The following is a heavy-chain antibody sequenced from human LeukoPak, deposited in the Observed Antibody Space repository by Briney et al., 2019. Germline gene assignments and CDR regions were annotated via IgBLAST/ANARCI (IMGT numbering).Heavy chain of an antibody. Sequence: GRSLRLSCAASGXTFSDYGMHWVRQAPGKGPEWVALISYDGGNKFYADSVRDRFTISRDNSKNTLFLQMNSLRTEDTAMYYCAKVFEVRGARRPKDYWGQGTLVIVSS. J-gene: IGHJ4*02. CDR2: ISYDGGNK. CDR3: AKVFEVRGARRPKDY. V-gene: IGHV3-30*18. D-gene: IGHD3-10*01. CDR1: GXTFSDYG.